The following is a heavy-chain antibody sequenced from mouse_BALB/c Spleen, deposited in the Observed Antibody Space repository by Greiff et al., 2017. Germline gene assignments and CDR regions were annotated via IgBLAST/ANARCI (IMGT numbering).Heavy chain of an antibody. Sequence: EVQLKESGTVLARPGASVKMSCKASGYTFTSYWMHWVKQRPGQGLEWIGAIYPGNSDTSYNQKFKGKAKLTAVTSTSTAYMELSILTNEDSAVYYCTRATMITTGAWFAYWGQGTLVTVSA. CDR3: TRATMITTGAWFAY. D-gene: IGHD2-4*01. CDR2: IYPGNSDT. CDR1: GYTFTSYW. J-gene: IGHJ3*01. V-gene: IGHV1-5*01.